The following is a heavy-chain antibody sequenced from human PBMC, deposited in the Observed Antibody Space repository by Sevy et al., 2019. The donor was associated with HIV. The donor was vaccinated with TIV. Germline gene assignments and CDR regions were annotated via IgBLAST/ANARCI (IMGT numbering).Heavy chain of an antibody. CDR1: GFTFSDYY. D-gene: IGHD2-21*02. Sequence: GGSLRLSCAASGFTFSDYYMSWIRQAPGKGLEWVSYVSGSDDTKYYADSVKGRFTISRDNAKNSLYLQMNSLRAEDTAVYYCARRHVKDGDLGDYYYFAMDVWGQGITVTVSS. J-gene: IGHJ6*02. CDR3: ARRHVKDGDLGDYYYFAMDV. CDR2: VSGSDDTK. V-gene: IGHV3-11*01.